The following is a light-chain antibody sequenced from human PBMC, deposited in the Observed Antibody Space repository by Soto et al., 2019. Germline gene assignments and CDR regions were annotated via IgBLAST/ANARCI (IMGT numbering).Light chain of an antibody. Sequence: IVLTQSPATLSLSPGERATLSCRASQSVSTYLAWYQQKPGQAPRLLIYDASNRATGIPARFSGSGSGTDFTLTISSLEPEDFAVYYCQQRSNCSFSWTFGQGTKVEIK. J-gene: IGKJ1*01. CDR1: QSVSTY. CDR3: QQRSNCSFSWT. CDR2: DAS. V-gene: IGKV3-11*01.